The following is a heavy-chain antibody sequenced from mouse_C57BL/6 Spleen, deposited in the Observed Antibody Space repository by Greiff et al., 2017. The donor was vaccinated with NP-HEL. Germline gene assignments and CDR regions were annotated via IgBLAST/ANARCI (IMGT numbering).Heavy chain of an antibody. CDR2: INYDGSST. V-gene: IGHV5-16*01. D-gene: IGHD6-5*01. CDR1: GFTFSDYY. CDR3: ARDQYAGMDY. Sequence: EVKLMESEGGLVQPGSSMKLSCTASGFTFSDYYMAWVRQVPEKGLEWVANINYDGSSTYYLDSLKSRFIISRDNAKNILYLQMSSLKSEDTATYYCARDQYAGMDYWGQGTSVTVSS. J-gene: IGHJ4*01.